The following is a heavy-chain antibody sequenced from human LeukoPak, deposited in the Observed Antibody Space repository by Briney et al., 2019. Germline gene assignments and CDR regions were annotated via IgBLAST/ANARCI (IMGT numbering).Heavy chain of an antibody. CDR3: ARGSGSYYDFDY. V-gene: IGHV3-13*04. Sequence: GGSLRLSYAASGFTFSSYDMHWVRQATGKGLEWVSTIGTVADTYYPGSVKGRFTISRDNAKNSLYLQMNSLRAEDTAVYYCARGSGSYYDFDYWGRGTLVTVSS. D-gene: IGHD3-10*01. CDR1: GFTFSSYD. CDR2: IGTVADT. J-gene: IGHJ4*02.